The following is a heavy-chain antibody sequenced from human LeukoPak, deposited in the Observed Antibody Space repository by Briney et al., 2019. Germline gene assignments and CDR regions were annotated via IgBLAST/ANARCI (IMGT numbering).Heavy chain of an antibody. J-gene: IGHJ3*02. D-gene: IGHD3-22*01. V-gene: IGHV4-34*01. CDR2: INHSGST. CDR3: ARLPGGLKYYYDSSGYYYPTVDALDT. Sequence: SETLSLTCAVYGGSFSGYYWSWIRQPPGKGLEWIGEINHSGSTNYNPSLKSRVTISVDTSKNQFSLKLSSVTAADTAVYYCARLPGGLKYYYDSSGYYYPTVDALDTWGQGTMVTVSS. CDR1: GGSFSGYY.